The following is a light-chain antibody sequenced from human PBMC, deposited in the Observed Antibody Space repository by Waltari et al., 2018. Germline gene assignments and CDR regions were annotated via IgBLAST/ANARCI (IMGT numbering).Light chain of an antibody. J-gene: IGKJ1*01. CDR2: AAS. CDR1: RGISSY. CDR3: QQVNTYSWT. Sequence: DIHLTQSPSYLSASVGDRVTITCRASRGISSYLAWYQQKPGKAPKLLIYAASTLQSGVPLRFSGSGSGTEFTLTIISLQPEDFATYYCQQVNTYSWTFGQGTKVEIK. V-gene: IGKV1-9*01.